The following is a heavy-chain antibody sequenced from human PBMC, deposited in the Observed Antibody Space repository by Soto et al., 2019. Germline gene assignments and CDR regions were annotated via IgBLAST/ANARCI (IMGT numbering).Heavy chain of an antibody. CDR2: IIPIFGSA. CDR1: GGTFSSYA. CDR3: ARISLSDFDY. Sequence: SVKVSCEASGGTFSSYAISWVRQAPGQGLEWMGGIIPIFGSANYAQKFQGRVTITADESTSAAYMELSSLRSEDTAVYYCARISLSDFDYWGQGTLVTVFS. V-gene: IGHV1-69*13. J-gene: IGHJ4*02.